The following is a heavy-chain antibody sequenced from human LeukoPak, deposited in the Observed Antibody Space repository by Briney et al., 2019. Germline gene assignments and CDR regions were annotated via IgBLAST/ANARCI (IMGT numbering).Heavy chain of an antibody. D-gene: IGHD6-13*01. V-gene: IGHV1-2*02. CDR1: GYTCTGYY. CDR3: ARPDSSSWYDFDY. J-gene: IGHJ4*02. Sequence: ASVKVSCKASGYTCTGYYMHWVRQAPGQGLEWMGWINPNSGGTNYAQKFQGRVTMTRDTSISTAYMELSRLRSDDTAVYYCARPDSSSWYDFDYWGQGTLVTVSS. CDR2: INPNSGGT.